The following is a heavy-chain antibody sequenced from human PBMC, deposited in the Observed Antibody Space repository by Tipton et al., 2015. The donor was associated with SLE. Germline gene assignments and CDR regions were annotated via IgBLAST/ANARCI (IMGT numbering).Heavy chain of an antibody. V-gene: IGHV3-7*01. Sequence: SLRLSCAASGFTFSDYWMTWVRQAPGKGREWVAKIKQDGSDKYYVDSVKGRFTISRDNAKNSLYLQLNSLRAEDTAVYYCARHDTNYGRNWFDPWGQGTLVTVSS. D-gene: IGHD2-8*01. J-gene: IGHJ5*02. CDR2: IKQDGSDK. CDR3: ARHDTNYGRNWFDP. CDR1: GFTFSDYW.